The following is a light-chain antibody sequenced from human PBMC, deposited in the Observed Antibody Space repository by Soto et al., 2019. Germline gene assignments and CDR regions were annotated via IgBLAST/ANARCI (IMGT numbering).Light chain of an antibody. Sequence: EIVLTQSPATLSLSPGERATLSCRASQSVSSYLAWYQQKPGQAPRLLIYDAFNRATGVPARFSGSRSGTDFTLTISSPEPEDFAVYYCVQRSTWPWTIGQGTKVEIK. J-gene: IGKJ1*01. V-gene: IGKV3-11*01. CDR1: QSVSSY. CDR3: VQRSTWPWT. CDR2: DAF.